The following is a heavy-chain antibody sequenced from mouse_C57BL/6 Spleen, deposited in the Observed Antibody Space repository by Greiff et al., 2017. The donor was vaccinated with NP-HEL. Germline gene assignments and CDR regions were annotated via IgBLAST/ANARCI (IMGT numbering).Heavy chain of an antibody. D-gene: IGHD4-1*01. J-gene: IGHJ3*01. CDR2: IRNKANGYTT. V-gene: IGHV7-3*01. CDR3: ASHNWDWFAY. Sequence: EVKLVESGGGLVQPGGSLSLSCAASGFTFTDYYMSWVRQPPGKALEWLGFIRNKANGYTTEYSASVKGRFTISRDNSQSILYLQMNALRAEDSATYYGASHNWDWFAYWGQGTLVTVSA. CDR1: GFTFTDYY.